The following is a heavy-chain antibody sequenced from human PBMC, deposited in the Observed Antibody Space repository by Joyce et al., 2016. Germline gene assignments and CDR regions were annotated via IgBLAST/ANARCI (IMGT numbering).Heavy chain of an antibody. Sequence: QVQLVESGGGVVQPGRSLRLSCAASGLTLSNYGVHWVRQAPGKGLGWVAVISYDGIYKYYADSVKGRFTISRDKSKNTVFLEMNSLRTEDTAVYYCAKILTATYSSGWFLDYWGQGTLVTVSS. CDR1: GLTLSNYG. D-gene: IGHD6-25*01. V-gene: IGHV3-30*18. J-gene: IGHJ4*02. CDR3: AKILTATYSSGWFLDY. CDR2: ISYDGIYK.